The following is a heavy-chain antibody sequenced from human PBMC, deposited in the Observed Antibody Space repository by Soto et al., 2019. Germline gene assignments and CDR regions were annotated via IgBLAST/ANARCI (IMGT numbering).Heavy chain of an antibody. CDR1: GGSISSYY. CDR3: ARRHGSWFDY. Sequence: SETLSLTCTVSGGSISSYYWSWIRQPPGKGLEWIGYIYYSGSTNYNPSLKSRVTISVDTSKNQFSLKLSSVTAADTAVYYCARRHGSWFDYWGQGTLVTVSS. J-gene: IGHJ4*02. V-gene: IGHV4-59*08. CDR2: IYYSGST.